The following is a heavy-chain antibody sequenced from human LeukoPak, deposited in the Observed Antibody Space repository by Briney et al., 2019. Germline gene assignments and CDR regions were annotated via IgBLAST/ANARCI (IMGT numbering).Heavy chain of an antibody. J-gene: IGHJ4*02. CDR1: GFTFSSYA. CDR3: ARETTRAPASFDY. D-gene: IGHD1-7*01. Sequence: GGSLRLSCAASGFTFSSYAMHWVRQAPGKGLEWVAVISYDGSNKYYADSVKGRFTISRDNSKNTLYLQMNSLRAEDTAVYYCARETTRAPASFDYWGQGTLVTVSS. CDR2: ISYDGSNK. V-gene: IGHV3-30*04.